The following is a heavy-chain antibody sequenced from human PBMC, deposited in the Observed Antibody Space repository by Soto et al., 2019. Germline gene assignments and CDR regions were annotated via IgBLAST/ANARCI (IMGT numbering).Heavy chain of an antibody. J-gene: IGHJ4*02. Sequence: SETLSLTCTVSGASITSDYWSWIRQPPGKGLEWIGYVSYSGSTNYNPSLESRFTISRDTSKSQFSLKLNSVTAADTAVYYCARAQSRDGYNLFDYWGQGVLVTVSS. D-gene: IGHD5-12*01. CDR3: ARAQSRDGYNLFDY. CDR2: VSYSGST. V-gene: IGHV4-59*01. CDR1: GASITSDY.